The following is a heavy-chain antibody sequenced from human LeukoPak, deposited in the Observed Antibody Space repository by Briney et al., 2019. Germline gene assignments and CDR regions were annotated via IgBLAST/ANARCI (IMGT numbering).Heavy chain of an antibody. V-gene: IGHV4-34*01. Sequence: SETLSLTCTVYGGSFSGYYWSWIRQPPGKGLEWIGEINHSGSTNYNPSLKSRVTISVDTSKNQFSLKLSSVTAADTAVYYCAGETMTTPFDPWGQGPLVTVSS. CDR1: GGSFSGYY. D-gene: IGHD4-17*01. CDR3: AGETMTTPFDP. J-gene: IGHJ5*02. CDR2: INHSGST.